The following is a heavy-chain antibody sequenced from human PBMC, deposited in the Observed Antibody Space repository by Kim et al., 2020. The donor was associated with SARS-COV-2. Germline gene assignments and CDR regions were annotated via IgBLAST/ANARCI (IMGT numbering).Heavy chain of an antibody. J-gene: IGHJ4*02. CDR1: GASMISYY. CDR3: VRDVANWGFDY. D-gene: IGHD7-27*01. Sequence: SETLSLTCTVSGASMISYYWNWIRQSPGKGLEWIGYIHYSWRTNYSPSLDTRVTISMDTSKNQFSLKLTSMTAADTALYYCVRDVANWGFDYWGQGLLVTVSS. CDR2: IHYSWRT. V-gene: IGHV4-59*01.